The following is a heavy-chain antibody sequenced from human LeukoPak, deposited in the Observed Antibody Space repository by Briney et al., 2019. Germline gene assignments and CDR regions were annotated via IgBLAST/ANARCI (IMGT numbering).Heavy chain of an antibody. V-gene: IGHV1-2*02. D-gene: IGHD5-12*01. CDR3: ARAPGSGYAFDS. Sequence: ASVKVSSKTSRYTSTGYYIHWVRPAPRQGAEWMGWINTDSGGTKSAQKFQGRVTMTRDTSINTASMELSRLAYDNTAVYYSARAPGSGYAFDSWGEGTQVAVSS. J-gene: IGHJ4*02. CDR2: INTDSGGT. CDR1: RYTSTGYY.